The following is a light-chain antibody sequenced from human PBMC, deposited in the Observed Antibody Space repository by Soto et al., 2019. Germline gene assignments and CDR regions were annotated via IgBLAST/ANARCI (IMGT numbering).Light chain of an antibody. CDR3: QQRSDWPWT. CDR1: QSVSSD. V-gene: IGKV3-11*01. Sequence: EIVLTQSPATLCLSPGQRATLSCRASQSVSSDLAWYQQKPGQAPRLLMYEVSTRAAGIPARFRGGGSGTDFTLTISSLEPEDFAIYYCQQRSDWPWTFGQGTKVEIK. CDR2: EVS. J-gene: IGKJ1*01.